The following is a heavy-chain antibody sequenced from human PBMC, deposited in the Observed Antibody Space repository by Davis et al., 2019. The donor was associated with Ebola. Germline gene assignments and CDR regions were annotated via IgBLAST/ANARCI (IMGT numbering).Heavy chain of an antibody. J-gene: IGHJ5*02. V-gene: IGHV3-7*01. CDR2: TNPDASEK. CDR1: QFNFTGAW. Sequence: PGGSLRLSCAGSQFNFTGAWMNWVRQAPGKGLEWVASTNPDASEKYYVDSARGRFTISRDNAKKSLYLQMNSLRVEDTAVYFCGKDHWTGAGGQNHLVNAWGQGTLVTVSS. D-gene: IGHD2-8*02. CDR3: GKDHWTGAGGQNHLVNA.